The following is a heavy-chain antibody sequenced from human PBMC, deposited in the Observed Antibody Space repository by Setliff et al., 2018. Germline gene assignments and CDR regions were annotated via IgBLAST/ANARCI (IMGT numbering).Heavy chain of an antibody. CDR2: IKQGGSEE. CDR3: ARVGMGQFDY. D-gene: IGHD6-13*01. J-gene: IGHJ4*02. Sequence: GGSLRLSCAASGFKFNTYWMSWVRQAPGKGVEWVANIKQGGSEEHYVDSVKGRFTISRDNAKNSLYLQMNSLRAEDTAVYYCARVGMGQFDYWGQGTLVTVSS. V-gene: IGHV3-7*01. CDR1: GFKFNTYW.